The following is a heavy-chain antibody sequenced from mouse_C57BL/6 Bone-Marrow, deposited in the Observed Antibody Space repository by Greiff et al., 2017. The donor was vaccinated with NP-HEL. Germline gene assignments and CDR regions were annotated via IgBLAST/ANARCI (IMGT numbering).Heavy chain of an antibody. CDR2: IHPSDSDT. V-gene: IGHV1-74*01. J-gene: IGHJ3*01. CDR3: AISHGKRFAY. Sequence: QVQLQQSGAELVKPVASVKVSCKASGYTFTSYWMHWVKQRPGQGLEWIGRIHPSDSDTNYNQKFKGKATLTVDKSSSTAYMQLSSLTSEDSAVYYCAISHGKRFAYWGQGTLVTVSA. CDR1: GYTFTSYW. D-gene: IGHD2-1*01.